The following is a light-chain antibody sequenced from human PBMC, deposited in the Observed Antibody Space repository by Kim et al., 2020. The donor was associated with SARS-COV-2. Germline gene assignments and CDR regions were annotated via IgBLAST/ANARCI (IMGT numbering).Light chain of an antibody. V-gene: IGKV3-15*01. Sequence: LSVSPGEGATLSCRASQSVRTNLAWYQHKPGQAPRLLISDASTRSPGSPARFSGGGSETEFTLSISSLQSEDFAVYYCQHYSDWPQIGQGTKLEI. J-gene: IGKJ2*01. CDR3: QHYSDWPQ. CDR1: QSVRTN. CDR2: DAS.